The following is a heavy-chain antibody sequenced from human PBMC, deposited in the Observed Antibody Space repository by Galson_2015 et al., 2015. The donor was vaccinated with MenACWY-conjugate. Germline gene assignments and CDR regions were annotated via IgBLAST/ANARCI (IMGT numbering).Heavy chain of an antibody. J-gene: IGHJ4*02. V-gene: IGHV4-59*08. CDR3: ARIPTWGSSFGYFDY. Sequence: SESLSLTCPVSGGSISSPYWSWFRQPPGQGLEWIAYIRDTGSLKDNPSLKSRVTLSADKSNNKFSLRRISVTAADTAVYYCARIPTWGSSFGYFDYWGQGSVVAVSS. CDR1: GGSISSPY. CDR2: IRDTGSL. D-gene: IGHD7-27*01.